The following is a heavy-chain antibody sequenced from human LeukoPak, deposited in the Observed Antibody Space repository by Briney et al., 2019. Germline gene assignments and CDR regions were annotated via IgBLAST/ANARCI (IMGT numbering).Heavy chain of an antibody. CDR3: ARDRDYGSGSYYWEFDY. V-gene: IGHV1-2*02. D-gene: IGHD3-10*01. J-gene: IGHJ4*02. CDR1: GYTFTGYY. CDR2: INPNSGGT. Sequence: GASVKVSCKASGYTFTGYYMHWVRQAPGQGLEWMGWINPNSGGTNYAQKFQGRVTMTSDTSISTAYMELSRLRSDDTAVYYCARDRDYGSGSYYWEFDYWGQGTLVTVSS.